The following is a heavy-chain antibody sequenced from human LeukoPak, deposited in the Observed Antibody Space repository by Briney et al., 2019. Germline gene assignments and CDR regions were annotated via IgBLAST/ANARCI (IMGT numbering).Heavy chain of an antibody. D-gene: IGHD3-9*01. CDR2: INPNSGGT. V-gene: IGHV1-2*06. CDR1: GYTFTGYY. Sequence: VASVKVSCKASGYTFTGYYMHWLRQAPGQGLEWMVRINPNSGGTNYAQKFQGRVTMTRDTSISTAYMELSRLRSDDTAVYYCASPGLRYFDWLLLGDDAFDIWGQGTMVTVSS. J-gene: IGHJ3*02. CDR3: ASPGLRYFDWLLLGDDAFDI.